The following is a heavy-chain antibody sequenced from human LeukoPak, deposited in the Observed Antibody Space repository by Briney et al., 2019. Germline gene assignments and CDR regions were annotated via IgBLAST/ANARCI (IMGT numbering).Heavy chain of an antibody. J-gene: IGHJ4*02. CDR2: ISSSSSYI. CDR3: AKEPSYIWGSYRYTDYFDY. CDR1: GFTFSSYS. Sequence: GGSLRLSCAASGFTFSSYSMNWVRQAPGKGLEWVSSISSSSSYIYYADSVKGRFTISRDNAKNSLYLQMNSLRAEDTAVYYCAKEPSYIWGSYRYTDYFDYWGRGTLVTVSS. D-gene: IGHD3-16*02. V-gene: IGHV3-21*01.